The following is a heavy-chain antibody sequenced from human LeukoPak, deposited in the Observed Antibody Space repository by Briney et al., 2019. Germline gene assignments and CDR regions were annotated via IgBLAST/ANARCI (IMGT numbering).Heavy chain of an antibody. CDR3: ARDLGSGMYYYGMDV. CDR1: GFTFSSYS. D-gene: IGHD1-26*01. Sequence: PGGSLRLSCAASGFTFSSYSMNWVRQAPGKGLEWVSSISSSSSYIYYADSVKGRFTISRDNAKNSLYLQVNSLRAEDTAVYYCARDLGSGMYYYGMDVWGQGTTVTVSS. V-gene: IGHV3-21*01. J-gene: IGHJ6*02. CDR2: ISSSSSYI.